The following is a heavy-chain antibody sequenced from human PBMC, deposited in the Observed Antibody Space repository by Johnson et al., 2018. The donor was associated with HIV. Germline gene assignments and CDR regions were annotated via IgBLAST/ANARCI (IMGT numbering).Heavy chain of an antibody. CDR1: GFTFDDYA. J-gene: IGHJ3*02. CDR2: ISWNSGSI. Sequence: VQVVESGGGLVQPGRSLRLSCVASGFTFDDYAMHWVRQAPGKGLEWVSGISWNSGSIGYADSVKGRFTISRDNAKNSRYVQMNSLRVEDTALYYCAKGYGSGSYYNGNAFDIWGQGTLVTVSS. D-gene: IGHD3-10*01. V-gene: IGHV3-9*01. CDR3: AKGYGSGSYYNGNAFDI.